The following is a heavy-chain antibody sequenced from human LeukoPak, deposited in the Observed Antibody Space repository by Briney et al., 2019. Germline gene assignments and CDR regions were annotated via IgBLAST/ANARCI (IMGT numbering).Heavy chain of an antibody. D-gene: IGHD3-22*01. J-gene: IGHJ3*01. CDR2: ISSGGDIM. CDR1: GLRFSDYY. V-gene: IGHV3-11*04. Sequence: PGGSLRLSCAASGLRFSDYYVSWIRQAPGKGLQWVSYISSGGDIMHYADSVKGRFTSSRDNAKNSGYLKMNSLRAEDTAVYYCSAGEGYYDSSDYYSAWAFNVWGQGTMVTVSS. CDR3: SAGEGYYDSSDYYSAWAFNV.